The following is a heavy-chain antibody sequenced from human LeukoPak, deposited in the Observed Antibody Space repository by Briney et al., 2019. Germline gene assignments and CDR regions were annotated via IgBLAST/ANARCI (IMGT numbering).Heavy chain of an antibody. V-gene: IGHV4-34*01. J-gene: IGHJ3*02. CDR2: INHSGST. CDR1: GGSISSYY. Sequence: SETLSLTCTVSGGSISSYYWSWIRQPPGKGLEWIGEINHSGSTNYNPSLKSRVTISVDTSKNQFSLKLSSVTAADTAVYYCARGEEDGYNLWAFDIWGQGTMVTVSS. D-gene: IGHD5-24*01. CDR3: ARGEEDGYNLWAFDI.